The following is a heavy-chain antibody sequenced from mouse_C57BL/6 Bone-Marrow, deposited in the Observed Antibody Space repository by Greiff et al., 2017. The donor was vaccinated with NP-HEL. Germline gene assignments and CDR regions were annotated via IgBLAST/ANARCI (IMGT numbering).Heavy chain of an antibody. CDR1: GYSIPSDY. CDR3: ARWGEGEGYFDV. CDR2: ISYSGST. Sequence: EVKLVESGPGLAKPSQTLSLTCSVTGYSIPSDYWNWSRKFPGNKLEYMGYISYSGSTYYNPSLKSRISITRDTSKNQYYLQLNAVTTEDTATYYCARWGEGEGYFDVWGTGTTVTVSS. V-gene: IGHV3-8*01. J-gene: IGHJ1*03.